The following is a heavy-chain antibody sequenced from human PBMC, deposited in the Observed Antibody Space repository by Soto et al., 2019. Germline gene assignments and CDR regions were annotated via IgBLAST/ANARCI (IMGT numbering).Heavy chain of an antibody. Sequence: QVQLVQSGGEVKKPGASVKVSCQASGYTFSDYAISWVRQAPGQGLEWMXWISASTRNTDQAQNFQGRVIMTLDTSTNTAYMELRSLRSDDTAVYYCMRCYCSVGSCYACWHFDLWGRGTLVTVSS. CDR1: GYTFSDYA. V-gene: IGHV1-18*01. CDR3: MRCYCSVGSCYACWHFDL. CDR2: ISASTRNT. J-gene: IGHJ2*01. D-gene: IGHD2-15*01.